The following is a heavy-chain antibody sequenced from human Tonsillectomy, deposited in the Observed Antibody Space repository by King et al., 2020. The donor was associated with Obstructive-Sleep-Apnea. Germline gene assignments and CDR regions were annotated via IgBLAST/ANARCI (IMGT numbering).Heavy chain of an antibody. Sequence: VQLVESGGGLVQAGGSLRLSCTASGFTVSSNYMSWVRPAPGKGLEWVSVIYSGGSTYYADSVKGRFTISRHNSKNTVYLQINSLRTEDTAVYFCARGSGNYYDSSGYYYPFDYWGQGTLVTVSS. V-gene: IGHV3-53*04. CDR2: IYSGGST. CDR1: GFTVSSNY. D-gene: IGHD3-22*01. CDR3: ARGSGNYYDSSGYYYPFDY. J-gene: IGHJ4*02.